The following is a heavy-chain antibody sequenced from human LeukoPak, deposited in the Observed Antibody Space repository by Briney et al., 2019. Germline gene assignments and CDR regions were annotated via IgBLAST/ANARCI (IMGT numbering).Heavy chain of an antibody. CDR3: ARCGGNSGIDY. CDR2: IYYSGST. Sequence: SETLSLTCTVSGGSISSGGYYWSWIRQHPGKGLEWIGYIYYSGSTYYNPSLKSRVTISVDTSKNQFSLKLSSVTAADTAVYYCARCGGNSGIDYWGQGTLVTVSS. V-gene: IGHV4-31*03. J-gene: IGHJ4*02. CDR1: GGSISSGGYY. D-gene: IGHD4-23*01.